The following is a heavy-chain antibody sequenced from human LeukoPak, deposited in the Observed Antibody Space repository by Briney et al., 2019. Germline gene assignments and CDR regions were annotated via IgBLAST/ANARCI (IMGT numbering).Heavy chain of an antibody. J-gene: IGHJ4*02. Sequence: GGSLRLSCAASGFSFSRYAMHWVRQAPGKGLEYVSAINSNGGSTYYANSVKGRFSISRDNSKNTLYLHMGSLRNEDMAVYYCAGVRGSYAFDQWGQGTLVTVSS. CDR1: GFSFSRYA. D-gene: IGHD3-10*01. V-gene: IGHV3-64*01. CDR2: INSNGGST. CDR3: AGVRGSYAFDQ.